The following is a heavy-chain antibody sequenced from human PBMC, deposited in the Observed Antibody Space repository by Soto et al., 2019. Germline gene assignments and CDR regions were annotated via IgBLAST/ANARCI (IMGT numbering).Heavy chain of an antibody. D-gene: IGHD6-13*01. V-gene: IGHV5-51*01. Sequence: GESLKISCKGSGYTFSAYWIGWVRQMPGKGLEWMGIIYPGDSDIRYSPSFQGLVTLSADKSISTAYLQWSSLKASVTAMYYCARHIVSTSCSGPSSSSCNYYHGFDVWGQRTTVSVSS. CDR3: ARHIVSTSCSGPSSSSCNYYHGFDV. CDR2: IYPGDSDI. J-gene: IGHJ6*02. CDR1: GYTFSAYW.